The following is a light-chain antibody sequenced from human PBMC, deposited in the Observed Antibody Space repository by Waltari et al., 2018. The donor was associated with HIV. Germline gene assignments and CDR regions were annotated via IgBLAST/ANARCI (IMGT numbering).Light chain of an antibody. CDR1: SLTKYS. V-gene: IGLV3-19*01. CDR3: DSRDTNNKHHV. CDR2: GKN. Sequence: SSELTQDPAVSVALGQTVRITCQGDSLTKYSANWYQQKPGQAPLLILYGKNHYLRSGIPARFSGSASGTTASLTITGAQAEDEADYYCDSRDTNNKHHVFGTGTKLTV. J-gene: IGLJ1*01.